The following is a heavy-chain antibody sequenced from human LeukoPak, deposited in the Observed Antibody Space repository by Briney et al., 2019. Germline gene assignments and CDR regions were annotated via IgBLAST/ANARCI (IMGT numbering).Heavy chain of an antibody. Sequence: GGSLRLSCAASGFTVSSNYMSWVRQASGKGLGWVSVIYSGGSTYYAASVKGRFTISRDNSKNTLYLQMNSLRAEDTAVYYCARAVRDSGWLDYWGQGTLVTVSS. D-gene: IGHD6-19*01. J-gene: IGHJ4*02. CDR1: GFTVSSNY. CDR2: IYSGGST. V-gene: IGHV3-66*01. CDR3: ARAVRDSGWLDY.